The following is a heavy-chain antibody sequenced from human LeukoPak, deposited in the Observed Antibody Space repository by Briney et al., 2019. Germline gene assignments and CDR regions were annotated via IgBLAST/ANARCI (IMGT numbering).Heavy chain of an antibody. CDR1: GFTFDDYG. CDR2: INWDGGST. J-gene: IGHJ4*02. V-gene: IGHV3-20*04. CDR3: ARVGELGYTNSYFDY. D-gene: IGHD5-12*01. Sequence: GGSLRLSCAASGFTFDDYGMSWVRQAPRKGLEWGSGINWDGGSTGYADSVKGRFTISRDNANNSLYLQMNSLRAEDTALYYCARVGELGYTNSYFDYWGQGTL.